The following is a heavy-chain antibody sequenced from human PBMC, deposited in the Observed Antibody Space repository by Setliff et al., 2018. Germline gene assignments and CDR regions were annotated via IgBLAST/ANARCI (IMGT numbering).Heavy chain of an antibody. D-gene: IGHD3-10*01. V-gene: IGHV7-4-1*02. Sequence: ASVKVSCKASGYTFTTYAMGWMRQAPGQRLEWMGWINTNTENPSYAQGFTGRFVFSLDTSVSTAYLQISSLKPEDTAVYYCARASRFGTVKWRGDYYMDVWGKGTTVTVSS. CDR2: INTNTENP. J-gene: IGHJ6*03. CDR1: GYTFTTYA. CDR3: ARASRFGTVKWRGDYYMDV.